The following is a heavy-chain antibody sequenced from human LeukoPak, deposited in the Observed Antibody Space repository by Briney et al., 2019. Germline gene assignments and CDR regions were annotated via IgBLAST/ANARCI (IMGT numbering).Heavy chain of an antibody. CDR1: GYTFTTYP. J-gene: IGHJ4*02. V-gene: IGHV7-4-1*02. CDR3: ARDHGDYGYY. Sequence: ASVKVSCKASGYTFTTYPINWVRQAPGQGLEWMGWINTDTGNPTYAQGFTGRFVFSLDTSVSTAYLQITSLKAEDTAVYYCARDHGDYGYYWGQGTLVTVSS. CDR2: INTDTGNP. D-gene: IGHD4-17*01.